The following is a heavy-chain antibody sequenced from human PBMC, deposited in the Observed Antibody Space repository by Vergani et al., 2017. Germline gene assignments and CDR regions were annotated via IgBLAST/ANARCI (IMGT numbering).Heavy chain of an antibody. CDR1: GYTFTSYG. J-gene: IGHJ6*02. V-gene: IGHV1-18*01. CDR2: ISAYNGNT. Sequence: QVQLVQSGAEVKKPGASVKVSCKASGYTFTSYGISWVRQAPGQGLEWMGWISAYNGNTNYAQKFQGWVTMTRDTSISTAYMELSRLRSDDTAVYYCARERIAAREYYYYGMDVWGQGTMVTVSS. CDR3: ARERIAAREYYYYGMDV. D-gene: IGHD6-6*01.